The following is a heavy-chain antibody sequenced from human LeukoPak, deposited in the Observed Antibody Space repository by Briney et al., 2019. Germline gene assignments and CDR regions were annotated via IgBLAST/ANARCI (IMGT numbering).Heavy chain of an antibody. CDR3: ARERGFCSSSSCYTSDAFDI. CDR1: GYTFSGYY. D-gene: IGHD2-2*02. V-gene: IGHV1-2*02. Sequence: ASVKVSCKTSGYTFSGYYMHWVRQAPGHGLEWMGWISPNTGGTKYAQTFQGRVTLTRDTSISTAYMELSRLRSDDTAVYYCARERGFCSSSSCYTSDAFDIWGQGTMVTVSS. J-gene: IGHJ3*02. CDR2: ISPNTGGT.